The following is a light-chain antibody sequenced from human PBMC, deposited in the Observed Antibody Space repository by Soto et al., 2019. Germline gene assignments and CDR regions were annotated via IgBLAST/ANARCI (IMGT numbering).Light chain of an antibody. J-gene: IGKJ5*01. Sequence: DIQMTQSPSSLSASVGDRVTITCRASQSISGYLNWYQQKPGKAPNLLIYAASSLQSGVPSRFSCSGSGTDFTLTINSLHPEDFATYYCQQSYSTPITFGQGTRLEIK. V-gene: IGKV1-39*01. CDR1: QSISGY. CDR3: QQSYSTPIT. CDR2: AAS.